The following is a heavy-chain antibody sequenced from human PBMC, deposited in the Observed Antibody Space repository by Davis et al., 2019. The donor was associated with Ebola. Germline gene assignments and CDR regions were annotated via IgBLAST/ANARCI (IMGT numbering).Heavy chain of an antibody. CDR2: INTNTGNP. CDR1: GYTFTGNY. Sequence: ASVKVSCKTSGYTFTGNYIQWVRQAPGQGLEWMGWINTNTGNPTYAQGFTGRFVFSLDTSVSTAYLQISSLKAEDTAVYYCAREVAVAGSLVSDHWGQGTLVTVSS. V-gene: IGHV7-4-1*02. D-gene: IGHD6-19*01. J-gene: IGHJ4*02. CDR3: AREVAVAGSLVSDH.